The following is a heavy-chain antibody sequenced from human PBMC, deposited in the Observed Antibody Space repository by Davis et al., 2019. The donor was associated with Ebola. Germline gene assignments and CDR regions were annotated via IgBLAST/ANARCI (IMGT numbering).Heavy chain of an antibody. V-gene: IGHV3-23*01. CDR2: ISGSGGST. J-gene: IGHJ4*02. CDR3: VVVVAATGGYFDY. CDR1: GFTFSSYA. D-gene: IGHD2-15*01. Sequence: GGSLRLSCAASGFTFSSYAMSWVRQAPGKGLEWVSGISGSGGSTYHADSVKGRFTISRDNSKNTLYLQMNSLRAEDTAVYYCVVVVAATGGYFDYWGQGTLVTVSS.